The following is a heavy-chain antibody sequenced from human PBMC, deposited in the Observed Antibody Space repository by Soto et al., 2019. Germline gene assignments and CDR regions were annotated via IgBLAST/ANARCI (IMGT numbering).Heavy chain of an antibody. J-gene: IGHJ4*02. CDR2: IYYSGST. Sequence: SSDTLCLTCTVSGGSISSSSYYWGWIRQPPGKGLEWIGSIYYSGSTYYNPSLKSRVTISVDTSKNQFSLKLSSVTAADTAVYYCARPRGATIDYWGQGTLVTVS. CDR3: ARPRGATIDY. V-gene: IGHV4-39*01. D-gene: IGHD5-12*01. CDR1: GGSISSSSYY.